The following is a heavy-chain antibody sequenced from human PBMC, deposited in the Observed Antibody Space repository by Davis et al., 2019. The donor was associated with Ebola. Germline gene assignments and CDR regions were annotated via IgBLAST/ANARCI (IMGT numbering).Heavy chain of an antibody. CDR2: IYSSEST. J-gene: IGHJ2*01. CDR3: ARASIAARPANWYFDL. Sequence: SETLSLTCTVSGGSMRGFYWRWIRQPPGKGLEWIGHIYSSESTKYNPSLKSRVTISVDTSKNQFSLKLSSVTAADTAVYYCARASIAARPANWYFDLWGRGTLVTVSS. V-gene: IGHV4-4*09. D-gene: IGHD6-6*01. CDR1: GGSMRGFY.